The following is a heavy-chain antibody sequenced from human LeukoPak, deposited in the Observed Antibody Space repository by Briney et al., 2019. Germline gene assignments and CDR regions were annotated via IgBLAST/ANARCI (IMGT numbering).Heavy chain of an antibody. CDR3: AKSLRITKPRGPFDY. Sequence: GGSLRLSCAASGFTFSSYVMSWVRQAPGKGLEWVSAITGSGGSTYYADSVKGRFTISRDNSKNTLYLQMNSLRDEDTAVYSCAKSLRITKPRGPFDYWGQGTLVTVSS. CDR1: GFTFSSYV. J-gene: IGHJ4*02. V-gene: IGHV3-23*01. CDR2: ITGSGGST. D-gene: IGHD3-10*01.